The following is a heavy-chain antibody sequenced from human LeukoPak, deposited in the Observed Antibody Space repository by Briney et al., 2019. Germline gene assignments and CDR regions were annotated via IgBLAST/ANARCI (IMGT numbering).Heavy chain of an antibody. Sequence: PSETLSLTCAVYGGSFSGYYWSWIRQPPGKGLEWIGGINHSGSTNYNPSLKSRVTISVDTSKNQFSLKLSSVTAADTAVYYCARRMLRCKFDYWGQGTLVTVSS. J-gene: IGHJ4*02. CDR1: GGSFSGYY. D-gene: IGHD4-17*01. V-gene: IGHV4-34*01. CDR2: INHSGST. CDR3: ARRMLRCKFDY.